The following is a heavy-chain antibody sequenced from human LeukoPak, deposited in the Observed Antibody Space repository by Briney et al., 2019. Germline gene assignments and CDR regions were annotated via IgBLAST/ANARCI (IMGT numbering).Heavy chain of an antibody. Sequence: GGSLRLSCAASGFTFSSYSMNWVSQAPGKGLEWVSSISSSSSYIYYADSVKGRFTISRDNAKNSLHLQMNSLRAEDTSVYYCARDGQTGTTVYWGQGTLVTVSS. J-gene: IGHJ4*02. D-gene: IGHD1-7*01. CDR3: ARDGQTGTTVY. V-gene: IGHV3-21*01. CDR1: GFTFSSYS. CDR2: ISSSSSYI.